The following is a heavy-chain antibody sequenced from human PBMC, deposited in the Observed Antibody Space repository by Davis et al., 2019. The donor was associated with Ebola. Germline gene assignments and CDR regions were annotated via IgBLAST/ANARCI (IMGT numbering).Heavy chain of an antibody. Sequence: ASVKVSCKASGGTFSSYAISWVRQAPGQGLEWMGWINPNSGGTNYAQKFQGRVTMTRDTSISTAYMELSRLISDDTAVYYCARDYGGNDWGQGTLVTVSS. J-gene: IGHJ4*02. CDR1: GGTFSSYA. D-gene: IGHD4-23*01. CDR2: INPNSGGT. CDR3: ARDYGGND. V-gene: IGHV1-2*02.